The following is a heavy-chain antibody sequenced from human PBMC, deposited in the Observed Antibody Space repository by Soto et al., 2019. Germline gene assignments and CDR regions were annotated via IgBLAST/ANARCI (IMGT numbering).Heavy chain of an antibody. D-gene: IGHD3-22*01. V-gene: IGHV5-10-1*01. J-gene: IGHJ4*02. Sequence: PGESLKISCKGSGYSFTSYWISWVRQMPGKGLEWMGRIDPSDSYTNYSPSFQGHVTISADKSISTAYLQWSSLKASDTAMYYCARPVGYYYDSSGYYLAPYYFDYWGQGTLVTVSS. CDR1: GYSFTSYW. CDR3: ARPVGYYYDSSGYYLAPYYFDY. CDR2: IDPSDSYT.